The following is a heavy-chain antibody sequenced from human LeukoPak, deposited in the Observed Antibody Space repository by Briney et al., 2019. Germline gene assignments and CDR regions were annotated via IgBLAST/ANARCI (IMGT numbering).Heavy chain of an antibody. CDR2: IILDGGSN. CDR3: ARDVGQGFWSGKVYYMDV. J-gene: IGHJ6*03. CDR1: GLTFEDYA. Sequence: PGGSLRLSCAPAGLTFEDYAMHWVRQAPGKGLEWLSLIILDGGSNYYPDSVNGRFTISRDNAKNSLYLQMNSLRAEDKAVYYCARDVGQGFWSGKVYYMDVWGKGTTVTVSS. D-gene: IGHD3-3*01. V-gene: IGHV3-43D*03.